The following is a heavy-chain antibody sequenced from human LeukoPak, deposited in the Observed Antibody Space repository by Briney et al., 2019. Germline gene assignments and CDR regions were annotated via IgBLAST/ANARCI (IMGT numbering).Heavy chain of an antibody. V-gene: IGHV4-39*07. D-gene: IGHD4-17*01. CDR1: GGSISSSSYY. CDR3: TREYGFMTTVFHAFDI. CDR2: IYYSGST. J-gene: IGHJ3*02. Sequence: SETLSLTCTVSGGSISSSSYYWGWIRQPPGKGLEWIGNIYYSGSTYYNPTLKSRVTISLDTSKNQFSLKLSSVTAADTAIYYCTREYGFMTTVFHAFDIWGQGTMVTVSS.